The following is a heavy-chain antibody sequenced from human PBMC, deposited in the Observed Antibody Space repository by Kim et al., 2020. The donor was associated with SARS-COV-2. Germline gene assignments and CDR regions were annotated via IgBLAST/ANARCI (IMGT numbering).Heavy chain of an antibody. CDR3: ARAYYSNYVYYYYGMDV. V-gene: IGHV3-33*01. D-gene: IGHD4-4*01. CDR1: GFTFSSYG. Sequence: GGSLRLSCAASGFTFSSYGMHWVRQAPGKGLEWVAVIWYDGSNKYYADSVKGRFTISRDNSKNTLYLQMNSLRAEDTAVYYCARAYYSNYVYYYYGMDVWGQGTTVTVSS. J-gene: IGHJ6*02. CDR2: IWYDGSNK.